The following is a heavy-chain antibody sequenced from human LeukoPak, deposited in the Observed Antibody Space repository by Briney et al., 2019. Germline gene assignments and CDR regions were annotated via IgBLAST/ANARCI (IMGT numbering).Heavy chain of an antibody. D-gene: IGHD5-18*01. CDR2: FDPVHGDT. J-gene: IGHJ4*02. V-gene: IGHV1-24*01. CDR3: TAGRAYSLLDF. Sequence: ASVKVSCKVSGYRFTELSRHWVRQAPGKGLEWLGGFDPVHGDTIYAQKFQGRVTMTEDTSTDTSCMELSSLGSEDTAVYFCTAGRAYSLLDFWGQGTLVIVSS. CDR1: GYRFTELS.